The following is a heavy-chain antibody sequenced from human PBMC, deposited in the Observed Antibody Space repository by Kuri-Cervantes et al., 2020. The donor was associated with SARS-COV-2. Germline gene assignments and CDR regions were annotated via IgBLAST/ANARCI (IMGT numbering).Heavy chain of an antibody. Sequence: LRLSCAASGFNFSRTDMHWVRQHPGKGLEWIGYIYYSGSTYYNPSLKSRVTISVDTSKNQFSLKLSSVTAADTAVYYCARVKAPVLRFLEWPKKTYYFDYWGQGTLVTVSS. CDR2: IYYSGST. J-gene: IGHJ4*02. CDR3: ARVKAPVLRFLEWPKKTYYFDY. V-gene: IGHV4-31*02. CDR1: GFNFSRTD. D-gene: IGHD3-3*01.